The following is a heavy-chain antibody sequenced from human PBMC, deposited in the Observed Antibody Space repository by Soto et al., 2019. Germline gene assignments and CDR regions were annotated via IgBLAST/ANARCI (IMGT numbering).Heavy chain of an antibody. CDR2: MNPNSGNT. CDR1: GYTFTSYD. Sequence: QVQLVQSGAEVKKPGASVKVSCKASGYTFTSYDINWVRQATGQGLEWMGWMNPNSGNTGYAQKXXGXXTMTRNTSISTAYMELSSLRAEDTAVYYCAREKGGGSYLDYWGQGTLVTVSS. V-gene: IGHV1-8*01. D-gene: IGHD1-26*01. CDR3: AREKGGGSYLDY. J-gene: IGHJ4*02.